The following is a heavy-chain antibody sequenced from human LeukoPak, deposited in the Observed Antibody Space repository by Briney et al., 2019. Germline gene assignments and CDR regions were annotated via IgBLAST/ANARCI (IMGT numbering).Heavy chain of an antibody. J-gene: IGHJ5*02. CDR2: IYTSGST. CDR3: ARDYNWFDP. V-gene: IGHV4-61*02. Sequence: SETLSLTCTVSGGSISSSNYYWSWIRQPAGKGLEWIGRIYTSGSTNYNPSLKSRVTISVDTSKNQFSLKLSSVTAADTAVYYCARDYNWFDPWGQGTLVTVSS. CDR1: GGSISSSNYY.